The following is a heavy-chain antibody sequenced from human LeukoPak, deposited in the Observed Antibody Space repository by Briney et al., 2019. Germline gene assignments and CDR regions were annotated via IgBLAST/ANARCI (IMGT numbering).Heavy chain of an antibody. J-gene: IGHJ4*02. V-gene: IGHV1-2*02. CDR2: INPNSGGT. CDR3: ARDRYSSSWYIR. CDR1: GYTFTGYY. Sequence: ASVKVPCKASGYTFTGYYMHWVRQAPGQGLEWMGWINPNSGGTNYAQKFQGRVTMTRDTSISTAYMELSRLRSDDTAVYYCARDRYSSSWYIRWGQGTLVTVSS. D-gene: IGHD6-13*01.